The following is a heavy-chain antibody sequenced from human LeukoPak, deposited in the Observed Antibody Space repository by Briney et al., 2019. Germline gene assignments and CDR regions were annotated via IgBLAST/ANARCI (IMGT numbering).Heavy chain of an antibody. CDR3: ARDLGGCTNGLCSYYFDY. D-gene: IGHD2-8*01. CDR2: IWYNGKNK. Sequence: GTSLRFSGVASGFSSGGYGMNRVRQAPGKGLEWVAVIWYNGKNKYYSDSVKGRFTISRDTSKNTLYLQMNSLRAEDTAVYYCARDLGGCTNGLCSYYFDYWGQGTLVTVSS. J-gene: IGHJ4*02. V-gene: IGHV3-33*01. CDR1: GFSSGGYG.